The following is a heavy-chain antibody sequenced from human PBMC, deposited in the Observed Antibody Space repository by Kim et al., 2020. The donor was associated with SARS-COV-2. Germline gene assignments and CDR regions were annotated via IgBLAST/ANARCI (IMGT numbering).Heavy chain of an antibody. J-gene: IGHJ6*01. V-gene: IGHV4-39*07. CDR3: ARVLAARLYYYYGMDV. Sequence: SETLSLTCTVSGGSISSSSYYRGWIRQPPGKGLEWIGSIYYSGSTYYNPSLKSRVTISVDTSKNQFSLKLSSVTAADTAVYYCARVLAARLYYYYGMDV. CDR2: IYYSGST. D-gene: IGHD6-6*01. CDR1: GGSISSSSYY.